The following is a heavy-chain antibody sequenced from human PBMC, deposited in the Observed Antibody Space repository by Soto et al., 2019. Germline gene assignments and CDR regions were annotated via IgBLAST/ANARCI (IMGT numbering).Heavy chain of an antibody. D-gene: IGHD3-16*02. CDR3: AVGVLSWSLVY. CDR2: IYYSAST. V-gene: IGHV4-31*03. J-gene: IGHJ4*02. Sequence: QVQLQESGPGLVKPSQTLSLTCTVSGGSISRGGYYWSWIRQHPGKGLEWIGYIYYSASTYYNPSLKSRVTISVDTSKNQFSLKLSSVTAAVTAVYYCAVGVLSWSLVYWGQGTLVTVSS. CDR1: GGSISRGGYY.